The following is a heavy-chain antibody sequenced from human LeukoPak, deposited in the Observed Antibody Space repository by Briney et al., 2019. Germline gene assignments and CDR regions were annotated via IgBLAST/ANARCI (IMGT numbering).Heavy chain of an antibody. CDR1: GFTFNTFD. D-gene: IGHD6-19*01. V-gene: IGHV3-48*01. CDR2: ISSGSSSR. CDR3: AREESSGWFIDY. Sequence: GGSLRLSCAASGFTFNTFDMTWVRQAPGKGLEWVSYISSGSSSRYYADSVKGRFTISRDNAKNSLYLQMNSLRAEDTAVYYCAREESSGWFIDYWGQGTLVTVSS. J-gene: IGHJ4*02.